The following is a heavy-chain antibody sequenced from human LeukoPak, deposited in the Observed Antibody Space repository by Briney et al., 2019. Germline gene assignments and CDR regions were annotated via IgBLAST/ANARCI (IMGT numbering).Heavy chain of an antibody. CDR2: MNPDSGNT. D-gene: IGHD3-16*01. CDR3: ARARFRTSFDP. Sequence: ASVKVSCKASGYTFTRNDISWVRQAPGQGLEWMGWMNPDSGNTDYAQKFQGSVSMTRDISATTAYMELSSLRSEDTAVYYCARARFRTSFDPWGQRTLVTFSS. V-gene: IGHV1-8*01. CDR1: GYTFTRND. J-gene: IGHJ5*02.